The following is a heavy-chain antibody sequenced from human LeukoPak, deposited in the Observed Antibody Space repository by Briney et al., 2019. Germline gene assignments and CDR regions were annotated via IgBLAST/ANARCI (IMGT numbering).Heavy chain of an antibody. Sequence: PSETLSLTCTVSGGSTSSYYWIWIRQPPGKGLEWIGYIYYSGSTNYNPSLKSRVTISVDTSKNQFSLKLSSVTAADTAVYYCARESNWYYYNSSGYRDAFDIRGQGTMVTVSS. CDR1: GGSTSSYY. V-gene: IGHV4-59*01. CDR3: ARESNWYYYNSSGYRDAFDI. CDR2: IYYSGST. J-gene: IGHJ3*02. D-gene: IGHD3-22*01.